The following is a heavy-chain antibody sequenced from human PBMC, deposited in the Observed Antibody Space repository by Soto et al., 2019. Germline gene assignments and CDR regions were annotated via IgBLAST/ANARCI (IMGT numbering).Heavy chain of an antibody. D-gene: IGHD3-16*02. J-gene: IGHJ4*02. CDR3: ARPRGGLYIWGSYRFDY. Sequence: EVQLLESGGGLVQPGGSLRLSCAASGFTFSSYAMSWVRQAPGKGLEWVSVISGSGGSTYYADSVKGRFTISRDNSKNTLYMQLNSLRAEDTAVYYCARPRGGLYIWGSYRFDYWGQGPLVTVSS. V-gene: IGHV3-23*01. CDR2: ISGSGGST. CDR1: GFTFSSYA.